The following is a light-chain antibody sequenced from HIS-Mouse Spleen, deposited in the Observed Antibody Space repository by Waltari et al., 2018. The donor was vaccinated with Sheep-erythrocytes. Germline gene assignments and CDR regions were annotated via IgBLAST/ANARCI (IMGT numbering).Light chain of an antibody. V-gene: IGLV2-14*01. J-gene: IGLJ2*01. Sequence: QSALTQPASVSGSPGQSITISCTGTSSDVGGYNYVPWYQQHPGKAPKLMIYEVRNRPSGVSNRFSGSKSGNTASLTISGLQAGDEADYYCSSYTSSSTQVFGGGTKLTVL. CDR3: SSYTSSSTQV. CDR2: EVR. CDR1: SSDVGGYNY.